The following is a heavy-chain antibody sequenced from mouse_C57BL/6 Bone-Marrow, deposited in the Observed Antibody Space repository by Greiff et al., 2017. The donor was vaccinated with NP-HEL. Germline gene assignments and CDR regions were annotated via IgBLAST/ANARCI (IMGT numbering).Heavy chain of an antibody. CDR3: AKNRGDYDGFAY. J-gene: IGHJ3*01. CDR2: IRGGGST. D-gene: IGHD2-4*01. V-gene: IGHV2-9*01. Sequence: QVQLQQSGPGLVAPSQSLSITCTVSGFSLTSYGVDWVRQPPGKGLEWLGVIRGGGSTNYNSALMPRLSISKDNSDSQVFLKMNRLQTDDTAVYYCAKNRGDYDGFAYWGQGTLVTVSA. CDR1: GFSLTSYG.